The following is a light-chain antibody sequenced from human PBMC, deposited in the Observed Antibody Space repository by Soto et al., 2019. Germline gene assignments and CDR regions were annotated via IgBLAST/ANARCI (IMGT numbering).Light chain of an antibody. CDR1: QSVSSSY. CDR3: QQYGNLPLP. J-gene: IGKJ4*01. CDR2: GAS. Sequence: EIVLTKTTSTQTLYPGERATLSCRASQSVSSSYLAWYQQKPGQAPRLLIYGASSRATGIPDRFSGTGSGTDFTLTISRLEPEDFALYYCQQYGNLPLPFCGVTKVDIK. V-gene: IGKV3-20*01.